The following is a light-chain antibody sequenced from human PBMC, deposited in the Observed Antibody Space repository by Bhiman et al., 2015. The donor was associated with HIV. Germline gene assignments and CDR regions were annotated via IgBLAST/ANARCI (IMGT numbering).Light chain of an antibody. CDR3: CSYAGSSTFYV. V-gene: IGLV2-23*02. CDR1: SSDVGSYNL. J-gene: IGLJ1*01. Sequence: QSALTQPASVSGSPGQSITVSCTGTSSDVGSYNLVSWYQQHPGKAPKLILYEVNKRPSGVSNRFSGSKSGNTASLTISGLQAEDEADYFCCSYAGSSTFYVFGTGTRHRP. CDR2: EVN.